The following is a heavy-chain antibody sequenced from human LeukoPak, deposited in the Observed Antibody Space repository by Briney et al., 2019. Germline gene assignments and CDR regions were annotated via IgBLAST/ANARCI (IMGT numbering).Heavy chain of an antibody. Sequence: GGSLRLSCAASGFIISNYEMNWVRQAPGKGLEWVSHIKSSGSAIYYADSVKGRFTISRDDAKKSPYLQMNSLRAEDTAVYYCAREGRDYGDYVGYFDYWGQGTLVTVSS. V-gene: IGHV3-48*03. D-gene: IGHD4-17*01. CDR3: AREGRDYGDYVGYFDY. J-gene: IGHJ4*02. CDR2: IKSSGSAI. CDR1: GFIISNYE.